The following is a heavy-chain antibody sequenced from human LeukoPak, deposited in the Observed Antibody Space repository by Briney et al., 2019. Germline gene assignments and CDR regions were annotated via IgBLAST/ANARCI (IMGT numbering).Heavy chain of an antibody. J-gene: IGHJ3*02. Sequence: GGSLRLSCAASGFTFSSYSMNWVRQAPGKGLEWVSYISSSSSTIYYADSVKGRFTISRDNSKNTLYLQMNSLRAEDTAVYYCAREGEYDSSAGGAFDIWGQGTMVTVSS. CDR1: GFTFSSYS. CDR3: AREGEYDSSAGGAFDI. V-gene: IGHV3-48*01. D-gene: IGHD3-22*01. CDR2: ISSSSSTI.